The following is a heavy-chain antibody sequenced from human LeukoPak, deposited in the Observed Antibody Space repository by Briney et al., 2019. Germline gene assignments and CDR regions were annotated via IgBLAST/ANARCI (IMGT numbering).Heavy chain of an antibody. J-gene: IGHJ2*01. Sequence: GGSLRLSCAASGFTCSSYAMHWDRQAPGKGLEWVAVISYDGSNKYYADSVKGRFTISRDNSKNTLYLQMNSLRAEDTAVYYCARDPYYYDSSGYDWYFDLWGRGTLVTVSS. CDR1: GFTCSSYA. D-gene: IGHD3-22*01. CDR3: ARDPYYYDSSGYDWYFDL. V-gene: IGHV3-30-3*01. CDR2: ISYDGSNK.